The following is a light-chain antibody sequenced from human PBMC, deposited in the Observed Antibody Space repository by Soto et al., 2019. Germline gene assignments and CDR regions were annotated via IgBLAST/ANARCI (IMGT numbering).Light chain of an antibody. CDR3: CSYAGSSTFYVV. Sequence: QSALTQPASVSGSPGQSITISCTGTTIDVGSYNLVSWYQQHPGKAPKLMIYEGSKRPSGVSNRFSGSKSGNTASLTISGLQAEDEADYYCCSYAGSSTFYVVFGGGTQLTVL. CDR1: TIDVGSYNL. J-gene: IGLJ2*01. CDR2: EGS. V-gene: IGLV2-23*03.